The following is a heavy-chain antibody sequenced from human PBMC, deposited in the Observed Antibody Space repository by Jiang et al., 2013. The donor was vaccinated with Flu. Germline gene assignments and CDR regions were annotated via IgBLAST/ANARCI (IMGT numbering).Heavy chain of an antibody. V-gene: IGHV5-51*01. CDR2: IYPADSDT. CDR3: ASPQGNCRSDVCYFDH. Sequence: GAEVKKPGESLKISCKGSGFTFSSYWIGWARQMPGKGLEWMGIIYPADSDTRYTPSFRGQVTISVDKSNHTAYLEWSSLKASDTAIYYCASPQGNCRSDVCYFDHWGQGTLVTVSS. CDR1: GFTFSSYW. J-gene: IGHJ4*02. D-gene: IGHD2-2*01.